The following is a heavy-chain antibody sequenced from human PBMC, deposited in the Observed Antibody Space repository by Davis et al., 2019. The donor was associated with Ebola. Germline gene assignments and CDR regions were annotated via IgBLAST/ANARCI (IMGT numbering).Heavy chain of an antibody. D-gene: IGHD5-12*01. CDR2: INPSGGST. J-gene: IGHJ5*02. Sequence: ASVKVSCKASGYTFTSYYMHWVRQAPGQGLEWMGIINPSGGSTSYAQKFQGKVTMTRDTSTSTVYMELSSLRSEDTAVYYCARDGMVATRLSWFDPWGQGTLVTVSS. CDR1: GYTFTSYY. CDR3: ARDGMVATRLSWFDP. V-gene: IGHV1-46*01.